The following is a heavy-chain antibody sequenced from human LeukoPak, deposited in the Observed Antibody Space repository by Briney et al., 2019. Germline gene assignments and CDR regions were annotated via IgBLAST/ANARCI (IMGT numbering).Heavy chain of an antibody. D-gene: IGHD3-22*01. CDR2: ISGRGDNT. CDR1: GFTFNNYA. Sequence: GGSLRLSCAAPGFTFNNYAMSWVRQAPGKGLEWVSAISGRGDNTYYADSVKGRFTISRDNSKNTLSLQMNSLRAEDTAVYYCAKEDYDSSGFAFDCWGQGTLVTVSS. CDR3: AKEDYDSSGFAFDC. V-gene: IGHV3-23*01. J-gene: IGHJ4*02.